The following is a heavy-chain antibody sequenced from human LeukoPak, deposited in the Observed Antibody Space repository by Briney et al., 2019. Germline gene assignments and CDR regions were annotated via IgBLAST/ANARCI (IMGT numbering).Heavy chain of an antibody. CDR2: ISSSGRLM. D-gene: IGHD6-19*01. J-gene: IGHJ4*02. CDR3: ARVGVRYSSGGTFDY. V-gene: IGHV3-11*04. CDR1: GFTFSDYY. Sequence: GGSLRLSCAASGFTFSDYYINWIRQAPGKGLEWVSHISSSGRLMQYADSVKGRFTISRDNAKNSLYLQMNSLRAEDTAVYYCARVGVRYSSGGTFDYWGQGTLVTVSS.